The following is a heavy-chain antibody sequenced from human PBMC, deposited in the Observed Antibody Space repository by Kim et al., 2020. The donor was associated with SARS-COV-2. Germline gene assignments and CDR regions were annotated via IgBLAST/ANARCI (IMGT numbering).Heavy chain of an antibody. CDR2: ST. J-gene: IGHJ4*02. CDR3: ARRGPEHFDY. Sequence: STNYNPSLKSRVTISVDTSKNQFSLKLSSVTAADTAVYYCARRGPEHFDYWGQGTLVTVSS. D-gene: IGHD1-26*01. V-gene: IGHV4-59*08.